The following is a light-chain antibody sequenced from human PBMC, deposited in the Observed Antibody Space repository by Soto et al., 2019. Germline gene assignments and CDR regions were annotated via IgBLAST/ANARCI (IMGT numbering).Light chain of an antibody. V-gene: IGKV3-15*01. Sequence: EVVMTQSPATLSVSPGDRVTLSCRASQSVSGNLAWYQQKPGQTPRLLIYLTSTRATGIPARFSGSGSGTDFTLTISRLEPEDSAVYYCQFYGSSLITFGQGTRLEIK. J-gene: IGKJ5*01. CDR3: QFYGSSLIT. CDR2: LTS. CDR1: QSVSGN.